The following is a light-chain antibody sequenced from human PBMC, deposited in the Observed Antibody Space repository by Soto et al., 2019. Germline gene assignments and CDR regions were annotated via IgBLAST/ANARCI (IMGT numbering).Light chain of an antibody. CDR3: PQDGSSPRT. CDR1: QSVSNNY. V-gene: IGKV3-20*01. J-gene: IGKJ1*01. Sequence: EIVLTQSPGTLSLSPGERATLSCRASQSVSNNYLACYQQKPGPAPRLLIYGASVRATGIPDRFRGSGSGTDVILTITRLEPEDCVVYYCPQDGSSPRTFGQGNKVDIK. CDR2: GAS.